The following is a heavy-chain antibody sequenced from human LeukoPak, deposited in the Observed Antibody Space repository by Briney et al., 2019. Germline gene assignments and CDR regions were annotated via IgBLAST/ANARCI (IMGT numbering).Heavy chain of an antibody. V-gene: IGHV4-30-2*01. D-gene: IGHD5-12*01. CDR2: IYHSGST. Sequence: SETLSLTCTVSGGSISSGGYYWSWIRQPPGKGLEWIGYIYHSGSTYYNPSLKSRVTISVDRSKNQFSLKLSSVTAADTAVYYCARGLAFDYWGQGTLVTVSS. J-gene: IGHJ4*02. CDR3: ARGLAFDY. CDR1: GGSISSGGYY.